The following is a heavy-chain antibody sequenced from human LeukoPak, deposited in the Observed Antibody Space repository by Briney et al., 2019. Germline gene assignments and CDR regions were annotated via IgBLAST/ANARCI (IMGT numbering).Heavy chain of an antibody. CDR2: INHSGST. CDR3: ARGSGYYPPR. D-gene: IGHD3-22*01. CDR1: GGSFSGYY. Sequence: SETLSLTCAVYGGSFSGYYLSWIRQPPGKGLEWIGEINHSGSTNYNPSLKSRVTISVDTSKNQFSLKLSSVTAADTAVYYCARGSGYYPPRWGQGTLVTVSS. J-gene: IGHJ4*02. V-gene: IGHV4-34*01.